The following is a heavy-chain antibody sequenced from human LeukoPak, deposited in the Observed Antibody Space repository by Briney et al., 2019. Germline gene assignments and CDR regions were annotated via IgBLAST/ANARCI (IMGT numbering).Heavy chain of an antibody. CDR2: IAYDGRNK. J-gene: IGHJ4*02. CDR1: GFTFSNYA. V-gene: IGHV3-30-3*01. CDR3: ATQPCDSGSCYLGH. Sequence: GGSLRLSCVASGFTFSNYAMHWVCQAPGKGLEWVAVIAYDGRNKFYADSLKGRFSISRDNSMNTLYLQMNTLRTEDTAVYYCATQPCDSGSCYLGHWGQGTVVTLSS. D-gene: IGHD2-15*01.